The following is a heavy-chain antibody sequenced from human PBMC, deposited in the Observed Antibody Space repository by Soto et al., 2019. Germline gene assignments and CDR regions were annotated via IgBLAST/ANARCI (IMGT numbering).Heavy chain of an antibody. D-gene: IGHD5-18*01. J-gene: IGHJ4*02. V-gene: IGHV1-18*01. CDR1: GYTFTDYG. Sequence: QVQLVQSGAEVKKPGASVRVSCKSSGYTFTDYGITWVRQAPGQGLEWMGWINTYKGNINYAQRLQGRVTMTTDTSTSTAYMELRSLTSDDKAVYYCARERGGYKHFDYWGQGALVTVSS. CDR3: ARERGGYKHFDY. CDR2: INTYKGNI.